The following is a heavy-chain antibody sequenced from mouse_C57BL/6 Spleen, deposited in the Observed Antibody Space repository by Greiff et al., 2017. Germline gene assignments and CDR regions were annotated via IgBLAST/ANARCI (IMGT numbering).Heavy chain of an antibody. Sequence: EVTLVESGGGSVQPKGSLKLSCAASGLSFNTYAMNWVRQAPGKGLEWVARIRSKSNNYATYYADSVKDRFTISRDDSESMLYLQMNNLKTEDTAVYYCVRQRYGNDEGYFDVWGTGTTVSVSS. CDR2: IRSKSNNYAT. CDR3: VRQRYGNDEGYFDV. D-gene: IGHD2-10*02. CDR1: GLSFNTYA. V-gene: IGHV10-1*01. J-gene: IGHJ1*03.